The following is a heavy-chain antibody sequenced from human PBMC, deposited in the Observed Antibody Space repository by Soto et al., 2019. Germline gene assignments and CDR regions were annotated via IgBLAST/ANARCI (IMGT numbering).Heavy chain of an antibody. Sequence: SETLSLTCTVSGGSISSGDYYWSWIRQPPGKGLEWIGYIYYSGSTYYNPSLKSRVTIPVDTSKNQFSLKLSSVTAADTAVYYCARFTIFAPFDYWGQGTLVTVSS. CDR1: GGSISSGDYY. CDR3: ARFTIFAPFDY. V-gene: IGHV4-30-4*01. J-gene: IGHJ4*02. D-gene: IGHD3-3*01. CDR2: IYYSGST.